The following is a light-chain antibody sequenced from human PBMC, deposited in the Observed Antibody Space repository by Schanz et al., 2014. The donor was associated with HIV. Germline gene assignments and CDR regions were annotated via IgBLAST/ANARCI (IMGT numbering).Light chain of an antibody. CDR1: SSDIGGYKC. Sequence: QSGLAQPASVSGSPGQSISISCTGSSSDIGGYKCVSWYQQHPDTAPKLVIYDVSNRPSGVPDRFSGSKSGNTASLTVSGLQADDEADYYCCSYAGSYTWVFGGGTKLTVL. V-gene: IGLV2-11*01. CDR3: CSYAGSYTWV. CDR2: DVS. J-gene: IGLJ3*02.